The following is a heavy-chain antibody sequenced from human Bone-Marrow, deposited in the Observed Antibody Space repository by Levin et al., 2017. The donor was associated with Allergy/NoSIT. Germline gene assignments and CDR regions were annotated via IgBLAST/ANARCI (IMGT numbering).Heavy chain of an antibody. J-gene: IGHJ4*02. CDR1: GFTFSSYG. CDR2: ISYDGSNK. CDR3: AKDQGSWYGELDY. D-gene: IGHD6-13*01. Sequence: HPGGSLRLSCAASGFTFSSYGMHWVRQAPGKGLEWVAVISYDGSNKYYADSVKGRFTISRDNSKNTLYLQMNSLRAEDTAVYYCAKDQGSWYGELDYWGQGTLVTVSS. V-gene: IGHV3-30*18.